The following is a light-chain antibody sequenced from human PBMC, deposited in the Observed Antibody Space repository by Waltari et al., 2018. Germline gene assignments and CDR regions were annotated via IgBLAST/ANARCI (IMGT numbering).Light chain of an antibody. CDR1: QSVSGN. CDR3: QQYNDWPQT. Sequence: IVMTQSPATLSVSPGERVTLSCRASQSVSGNLAWYQQKPGQAPRLRMYGASTRAAGVPTRLSGSGSWTEFTGTISSLQSEDFAVYYCQQYNDWPQTFGQGTKLETK. CDR2: GAS. J-gene: IGKJ2*01. V-gene: IGKV3-15*01.